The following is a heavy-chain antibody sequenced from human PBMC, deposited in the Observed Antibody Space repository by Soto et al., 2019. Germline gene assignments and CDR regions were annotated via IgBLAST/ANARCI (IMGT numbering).Heavy chain of an antibody. J-gene: IGHJ6*02. Sequence: QVQLVQSGPEVKKPGASVKVSCKTSGYNFISYAITWVRQAPGQRPEWVGWIGAYSGNANYAENLQGRVTMTIDTSTSTAYMELRSLRSDDTAVYYCARDPTGSPHLDYNYYGMDVWGQGTTVTVSS. CDR3: ARDPTGSPHLDYNYYGMDV. CDR1: GYNFISYA. V-gene: IGHV1-18*04. CDR2: IGAYSGNA. D-gene: IGHD3-10*01.